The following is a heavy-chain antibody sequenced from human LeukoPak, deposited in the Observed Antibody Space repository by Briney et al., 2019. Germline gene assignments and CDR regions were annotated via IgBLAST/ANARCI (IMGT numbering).Heavy chain of an antibody. J-gene: IGHJ3*02. CDR1: GGTFSSYA. CDR3: ARDLSRGVITAFDI. Sequence: SVKVSCKASGGTFSSYAISWVRQAPGQGLEWMGGIIPIFGTANYAQKFQGRVTITTDESTSTAYMELSSLRSEDTAVYYCARDLSRGVITAFDIWGQGTMVTVSS. V-gene: IGHV1-69*05. D-gene: IGHD3-10*01. CDR2: IIPIFGTA.